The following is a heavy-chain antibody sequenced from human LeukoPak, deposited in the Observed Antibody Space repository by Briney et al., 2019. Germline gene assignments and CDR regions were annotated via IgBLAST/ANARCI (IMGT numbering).Heavy chain of an antibody. V-gene: IGHV4-39*01. CDR2: IYYSGST. CDR3: ARPGLYYYDSSGSKSWFDP. J-gene: IGHJ5*02. D-gene: IGHD3-22*01. CDR1: GGSISSSSYY. Sequence: SETLSLTCTVSGGSISSSSYYWGWIRQPPGKGLEWIGSIYYSGSTYYNPSFKSRVTISVDTSKNQFSLKLSSVTAADTAVYYCARPGLYYYDSSGSKSWFDPWGQGTLVTVSS.